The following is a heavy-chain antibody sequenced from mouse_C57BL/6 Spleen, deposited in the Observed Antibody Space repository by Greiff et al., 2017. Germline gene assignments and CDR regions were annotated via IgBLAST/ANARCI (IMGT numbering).Heavy chain of an antibody. J-gene: IGHJ3*01. CDR1: GYTFTSYW. V-gene: IGHV1-7*01. Sequence: QVHVKQSGAELAKPGASVKLSCKASGYTFTSYWMHWVKQRPGQGLEWIGYINPSSGYTKYNQKFKDKATLTADKSSSTAYMQLSSLTYEDSAVYYCARDSSGYGFAYWGQGTLVTVSA. CDR2: INPSSGYT. CDR3: ARDSSGYGFAY. D-gene: IGHD3-2*02.